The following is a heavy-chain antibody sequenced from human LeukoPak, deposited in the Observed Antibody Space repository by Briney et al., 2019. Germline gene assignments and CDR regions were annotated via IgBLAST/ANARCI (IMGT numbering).Heavy chain of an antibody. J-gene: IGHJ4*02. CDR2: IYTSGST. Sequence: PSETLSLTCSVSVRPITSYYRSWIRQAAGKGLEWIGRIYTSGSTNYNPSLKSRVTMSVDTSKNKFSLKLYSVTAADTAVYYCARSGGSGTYYDGSFDYWGQGTLVTVSS. CDR3: ARSGGSGTYYDGSFDY. D-gene: IGHD1-26*01. V-gene: IGHV4-4*07. CDR1: VRPITSYY.